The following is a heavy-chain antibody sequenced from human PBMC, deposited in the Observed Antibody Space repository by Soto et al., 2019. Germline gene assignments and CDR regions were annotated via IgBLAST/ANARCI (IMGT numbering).Heavy chain of an antibody. Sequence: PSETLSLTCTFSCGSVIGSYWSWIRQTPGKVLEWIGFIHYTGTTNYNISLKSRVTMSVDLAKNQFSLRLRSVTAADTAVYFCAKYRRTDAEGYSFDFWGQGALVTVSS. V-gene: IGHV4-59*02. D-gene: IGHD2-15*01. CDR1: CGSVIGSY. J-gene: IGHJ4*02. CDR3: AKYRRTDAEGYSFDF. CDR2: IHYTGTT.